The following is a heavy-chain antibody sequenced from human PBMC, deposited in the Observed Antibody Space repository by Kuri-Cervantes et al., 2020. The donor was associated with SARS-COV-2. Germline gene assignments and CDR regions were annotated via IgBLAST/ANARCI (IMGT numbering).Heavy chain of an antibody. J-gene: IGHJ6*03. CDR3: ARVLEGIVAAGSHYYYYMDV. CDR1: GGSFSRYH. V-gene: IGHV4-59*12. CDR2: VYNTGST. D-gene: IGHD6-13*01. Sequence: SETLSLTCAVSGGSFSRYHWNWVRQPPGKGLEWIGYVYNTGSTGYNPSLKSRVTISVDTSKRQFSLRLTSVTAADTAVYYCARVLEGIVAAGSHYYYYMDVWGKGTTVTVSS.